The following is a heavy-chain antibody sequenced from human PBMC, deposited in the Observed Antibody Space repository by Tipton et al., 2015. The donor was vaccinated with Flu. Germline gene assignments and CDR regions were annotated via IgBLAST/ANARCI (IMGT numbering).Heavy chain of an antibody. CDR1: GSSISSSSYY. Sequence: TLSLTCTVSGSSISSSSYYWGWIRQPPGKGLEWIGSIYYSGSTYYNPSLKSRVTISVDTSKNQFSLKLSSVTASDTAVYYCARDGTRSGSHYITYRSGWFDPWGQGTLVTVSS. CDR3: ARDGTRSGSHYITYRSGWFDP. V-gene: IGHV4-39*07. J-gene: IGHJ5*02. D-gene: IGHD3-10*01. CDR2: IYYSGST.